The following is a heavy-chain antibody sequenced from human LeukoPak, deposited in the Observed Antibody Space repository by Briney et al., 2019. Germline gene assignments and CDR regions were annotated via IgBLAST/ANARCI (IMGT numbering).Heavy chain of an antibody. CDR3: ARDSEYTYGNWFDP. J-gene: IGHJ5*02. CDR2: ILTGGSA. CDR1: GGSISNLY. Sequence: SETLSLTCTVSGGSISNLYWSWIRQPAGKGLEWIGRILTGGSANYNPSLKSRVTMSVDTSKNQFSLKLSSVTAADTAVYYCARDSEYTYGNWFDPWGQGTLVTVSS. V-gene: IGHV4-4*07. D-gene: IGHD5-18*01.